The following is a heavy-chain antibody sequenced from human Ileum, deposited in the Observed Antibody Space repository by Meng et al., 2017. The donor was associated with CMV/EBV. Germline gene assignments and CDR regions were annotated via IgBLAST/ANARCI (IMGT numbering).Heavy chain of an antibody. J-gene: IGHJ4*02. V-gene: IGHV4-59*12. CDR1: GDSITSYY. CDR2: VHYSQTA. CDR3: ARGRSPIR. D-gene: IGHD1-14*01. Sequence: SETLSLTCSVSGDSITSYYCSWIRQAPGKGLEWIGYVHYSQTAYYNPSLRSRVTISADTSNNHFSLTLSSVTASDTAVYYCARGRSPIRWGQGAVVTVSS.